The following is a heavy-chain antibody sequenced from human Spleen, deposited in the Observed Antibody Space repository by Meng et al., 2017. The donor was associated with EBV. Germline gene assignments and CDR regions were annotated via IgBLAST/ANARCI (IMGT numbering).Heavy chain of an antibody. Sequence: QGQLQESGPGLVKPLPTLSLTCAVSGGSISSGGYYWSWIRQPPGKGLEWIGYIYYSGSTYYNPSLKSRVTISVDTSKNQFSLKLSSVTAADTAVYYCARTAMVRYFDYWGQGTLVTVSS. CDR1: GGSISSGGYY. CDR3: ARTAMVRYFDY. CDR2: IYYSGST. V-gene: IGHV4-30-4*01. J-gene: IGHJ4*02. D-gene: IGHD5-18*01.